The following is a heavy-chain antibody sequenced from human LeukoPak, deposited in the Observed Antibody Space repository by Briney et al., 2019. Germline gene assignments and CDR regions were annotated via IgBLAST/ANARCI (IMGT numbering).Heavy chain of an antibody. CDR1: GPSISSGNYY. D-gene: IGHD2-2*01. V-gene: IGHV4-39*07. CDR3: ARGAGIPAAMIRNWFDP. Sequence: SETLSLTCTVSGPSISSGNYYWTWIRQHPGKGLEWIGSIYYSGSTYYNPSLKSRVTISVDTSKNQFSLKLSSVTAADTAVYYCARGAGIPAAMIRNWFDPWGQGTLVTVSS. J-gene: IGHJ5*02. CDR2: IYYSGST.